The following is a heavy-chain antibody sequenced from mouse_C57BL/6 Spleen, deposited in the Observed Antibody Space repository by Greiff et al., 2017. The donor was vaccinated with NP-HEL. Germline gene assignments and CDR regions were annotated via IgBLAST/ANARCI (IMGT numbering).Heavy chain of an antibody. CDR3: ARGGYGSSFYYAMDY. J-gene: IGHJ4*01. V-gene: IGHV3-6*01. CDR2: ISYDGSN. CDR1: GYSITSGYY. Sequence: EVQLKESGPGLVKPSQSLSLTCSVTGYSITSGYYWNWIRQFPGNKLEWMGYISYDGSNNYNPSLKNRIAITRDTSKNQFFLKLNSVTTEDTATYYCARGGYGSSFYYAMDYWGQGTSVTVSS. D-gene: IGHD1-1*01.